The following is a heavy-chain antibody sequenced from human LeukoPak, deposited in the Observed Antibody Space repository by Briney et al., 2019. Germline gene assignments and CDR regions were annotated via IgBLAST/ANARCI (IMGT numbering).Heavy chain of an antibody. Sequence: GGSLRLSCAASGFTFNYYGMHWVRQAPGKGLEWVAFIRFDGNEKYYAESVKGRFTISKDTSRNTLYLQMNSLRAEDTAMYYCAKDLMRDRWFGESWGQGTLVTVSS. D-gene: IGHD3-10*01. CDR1: GFTFNYYG. J-gene: IGHJ5*02. CDR2: IRFDGNEK. CDR3: AKDLMRDRWFGES. V-gene: IGHV3-30*02.